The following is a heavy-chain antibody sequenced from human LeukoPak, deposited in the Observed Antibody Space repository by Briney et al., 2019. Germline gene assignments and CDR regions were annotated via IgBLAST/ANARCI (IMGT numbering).Heavy chain of an antibody. CDR1: GFTVSSNY. D-gene: IGHD3-9*01. CDR2: ISAGGGST. J-gene: IGHJ4*02. Sequence: GGSLRLSCAASGFTVSSNYMSLVRQAPGKGLEWVSGISAGGGSTYHADSVKGRFTISRDNSKNTLYLQMNSLRAEDTAIYYCAKARYYDWLSDYWGQGTLVTVSS. CDR3: AKARYYDWLSDY. V-gene: IGHV3-23*01.